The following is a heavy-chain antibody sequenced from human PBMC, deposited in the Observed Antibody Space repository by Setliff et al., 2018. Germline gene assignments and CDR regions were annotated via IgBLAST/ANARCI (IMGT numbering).Heavy chain of an antibody. CDR1: GDSIDTDIW. V-gene: IGHV4-4*02. CDR2: IYLGGSP. J-gene: IGHJ4*02. CDR3: AREQYQLLFLTARGEFDY. Sequence: PSETLSLTCTVSGDSIDTDIWWSWVRQSPGKGLEWIGEIYLGGSPTYNPSLKSRVTISIYKSKNQLSLDLTSVTAADTAVYYCAREQYQLLFLTARGEFDYWGQGTLVTVSS. D-gene: IGHD2-2*01.